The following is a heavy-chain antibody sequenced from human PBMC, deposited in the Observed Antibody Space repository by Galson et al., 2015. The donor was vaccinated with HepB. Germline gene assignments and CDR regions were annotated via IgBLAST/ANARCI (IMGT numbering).Heavy chain of an antibody. J-gene: IGHJ4*02. CDR2: ISASGIST. V-gene: IGHV3-23*01. CDR3: AKDGTYYDYGDSYFDS. D-gene: IGHD4-17*01. CDR1: GFTFNTYA. Sequence: SLRLSCAASGFTFNTYAMNWVRQAPGKGLEWVSAISASGISTYYADSVRGRFTISRDNSKNTRYLQMDIVEAEDTAIYYCAKDGTYYDYGDSYFDSWGQGALVSVST.